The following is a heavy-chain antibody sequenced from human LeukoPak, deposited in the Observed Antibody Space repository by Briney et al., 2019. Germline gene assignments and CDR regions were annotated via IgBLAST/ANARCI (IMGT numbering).Heavy chain of an antibody. V-gene: IGHV4-39*01. CDR1: GGSIRSSSYY. J-gene: IGHJ4*02. Sequence: SETLSLTCTVSGGSIRSSSYYWGWIRPPPGKGLEWIGSIYYSGSTYYNPSLKSRVTISVGTSKNQFSLKLSSVTAADTAVYYCARHGVGDSSNWYYFDYWGQGTLVTVSS. CDR2: IYYSGST. D-gene: IGHD6-13*01. CDR3: ARHGVGDSSNWYYFDY.